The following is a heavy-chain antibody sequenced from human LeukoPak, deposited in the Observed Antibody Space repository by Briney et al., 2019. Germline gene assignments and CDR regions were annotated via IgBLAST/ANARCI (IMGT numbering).Heavy chain of an antibody. V-gene: IGHV4-34*01. J-gene: IGHJ4*02. Sequence: SETLSLTCAVYGGSFSGYYWSWIRQPPGKGLEWIGEINHSGSTNYNPSLKSRVTISVDTSKNQFSLKLSSVTAADTAVYYCARRYPGHSADYWGQGTLVTVSS. D-gene: IGHD3-9*01. CDR1: GGSFSGYY. CDR3: ARRYPGHSADY. CDR2: INHSGST.